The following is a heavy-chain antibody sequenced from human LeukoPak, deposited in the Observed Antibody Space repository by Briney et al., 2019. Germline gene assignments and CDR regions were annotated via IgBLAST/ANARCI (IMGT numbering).Heavy chain of an antibody. D-gene: IGHD6-19*01. CDR2: IGVYNGNT. CDR1: GYTFTIYE. J-gene: IGHJ4*02. V-gene: IGHV1-18*01. CDR3: ARHSRGWSFYFDY. Sequence: ASVKVSCKASGYTFTIYEISWVRQAPGQGLEWMSWIGVYNGNTNYTQNLQGRVTMTTDTSTSTPYMELRSLRADDTAVYYCARHSRGWSFYFDYWGQGTLVTVSS.